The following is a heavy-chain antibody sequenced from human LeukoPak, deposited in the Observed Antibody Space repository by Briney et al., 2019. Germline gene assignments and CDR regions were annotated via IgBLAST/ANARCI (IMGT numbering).Heavy chain of an antibody. J-gene: IGHJ4*02. D-gene: IGHD2-15*01. Sequence: SGGSLRLSCAASGFTFSSYGMHWVRQAPGKGLEWVAAISYDGSNKYYADSVKGRFTISRDNSKNTLYLQMNSLRAEDTAVYYCAKDLGIIGYFDYWGQGTLVTVSS. CDR1: GFTFSSYG. V-gene: IGHV3-30*18. CDR2: ISYDGSNK. CDR3: AKDLGIIGYFDY.